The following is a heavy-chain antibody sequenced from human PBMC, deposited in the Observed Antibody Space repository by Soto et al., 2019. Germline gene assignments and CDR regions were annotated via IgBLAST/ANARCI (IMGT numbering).Heavy chain of an antibody. CDR2: ISSSSSYI. V-gene: IGHV3-21*01. Sequence: EVQLVASGGGLVKPGGSLRLSCAASGFPFSSYSMNWVRQAQGKGLEWVSSISSSSSYIYYADSVKGRFTISRDNAKNPLYLQRNSLRAKDKVVYYCARDTTGTTALDYWGQGSLVTVSS. J-gene: IGHJ4*02. CDR3: ARDTTGTTALDY. D-gene: IGHD4-17*01. CDR1: GFPFSSYS.